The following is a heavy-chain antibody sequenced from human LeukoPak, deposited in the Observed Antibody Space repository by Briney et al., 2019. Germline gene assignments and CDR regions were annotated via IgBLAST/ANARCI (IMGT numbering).Heavy chain of an antibody. CDR3: VRSYRDLTGYYNHFDY. CDR2: IYSGGDT. Sequence: GGSLRLSCAVSGFIVSSNYMSWVRQAPGKGPEWVSVIYSGGDTYYADSVKGRFTVSRDNAKNTLYLQMNSLRPEDTAVYYCVRSYRDLTGYYNHFDYWGQGNLVTVSS. J-gene: IGHJ4*02. V-gene: IGHV3-53*01. CDR1: GFIVSSNY. D-gene: IGHD3-9*01.